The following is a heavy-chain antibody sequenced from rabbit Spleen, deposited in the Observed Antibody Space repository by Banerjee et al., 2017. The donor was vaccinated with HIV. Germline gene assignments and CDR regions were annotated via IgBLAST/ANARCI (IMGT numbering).Heavy chain of an antibody. Sequence: QLKETGGGLVQLGGSLTLSFKASGFDFSTYGMSWVRQAPGKGLEWIAYIDPIFASTDYASWVNGRFTLTSHNAQNTLYLQLNSLTAADTATYFCVRDLGYAGYADYDYDYLNWWGQGTLVTAS. J-gene: IGHJ4*01. CDR3: VRDLGYAGYADYDYDYLNW. V-gene: IGHV1S7*01. D-gene: IGHD7-1*01. CDR2: IDPIFAST. CDR1: GFDFSTYG.